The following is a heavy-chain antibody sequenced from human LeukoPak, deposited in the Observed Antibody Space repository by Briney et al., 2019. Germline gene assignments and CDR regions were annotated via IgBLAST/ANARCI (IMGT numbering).Heavy chain of an antibody. D-gene: IGHD3-3*01. J-gene: IGHJ5*02. V-gene: IGHV3-21*01. Sequence: PGGSLRLSCAASGFTFSSYSMNWVRQAPGKGLEWVSSISSSSSYIYYADSVKGRFTISRDNAKNSLHLQMNSLRAEDTAVYYCARTGSYDFWSGYYFDWFDPWGQGTLVTVSS. CDR2: ISSSSSYI. CDR3: ARTGSYDFWSGYYFDWFDP. CDR1: GFTFSSYS.